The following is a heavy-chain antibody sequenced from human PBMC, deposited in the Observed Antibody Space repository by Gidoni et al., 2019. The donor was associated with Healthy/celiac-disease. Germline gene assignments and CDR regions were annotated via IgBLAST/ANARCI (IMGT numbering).Heavy chain of an antibody. V-gene: IGHV5-51*01. D-gene: IGHD3-22*01. Sequence: EVQLVQSGAEVKKPGESLKISCKGSGHSFTSYWLGWVRQMPGKGLEWMGIIYPGDSDTRYSPSFQGQVTISADKSISTAYLQWSSLKASDTAMYYCARSMVGGYYYDSSGYLSANAFDIWGQGTMVTVSS. CDR2: IYPGDSDT. J-gene: IGHJ3*02. CDR1: GHSFTSYW. CDR3: ARSMVGGYYYDSSGYLSANAFDI.